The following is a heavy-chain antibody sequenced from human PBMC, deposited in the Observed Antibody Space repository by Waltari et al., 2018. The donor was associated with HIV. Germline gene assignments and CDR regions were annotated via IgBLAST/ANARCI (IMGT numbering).Heavy chain of an antibody. Sequence: ELPLVESGGGLVQPGGSLRLSCAASRFNVSRNSMSWVRQAPGKGLEWVSVIYSGGSTYYADSVKGRFTISRDNSKNTLYLQMNSLRAEDTAVYYCASIAYCGGDCYPRGMDVWGQGTTVTVSS. D-gene: IGHD2-21*02. CDR2: IYSGGST. V-gene: IGHV3-66*01. CDR3: ASIAYCGGDCYPRGMDV. J-gene: IGHJ6*02. CDR1: RFNVSRNS.